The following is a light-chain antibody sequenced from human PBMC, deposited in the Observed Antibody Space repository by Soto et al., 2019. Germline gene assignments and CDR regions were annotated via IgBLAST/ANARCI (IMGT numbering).Light chain of an antibody. J-gene: IGLJ3*02. CDR3: SSYTTNKTRV. Sequence: QSALSQPASVSGSPGQTITISCTGTTSDVDDNNYVSWYQQHPGTAPKLMIYEVSYRPSGVSDRFSGSQSDNTASLTISGLQADDEADYYCSSYTTNKTRVFDGGTKLTVL. CDR1: TSDVDDNNY. CDR2: EVS. V-gene: IGLV2-14*01.